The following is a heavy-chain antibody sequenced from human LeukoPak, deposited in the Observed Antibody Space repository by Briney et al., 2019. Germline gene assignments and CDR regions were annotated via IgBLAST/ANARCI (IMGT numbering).Heavy chain of an antibody. Sequence: GGSLRLSCSAAGFGISTYSINWVRQAPGKGLEWVSSISSSGKYVYYGDSVKGRFTISRDNAKNSLYLQMNSLRDEDTAVYYCARGTFYTAHFDYWGQGTLVTVSS. V-gene: IGHV3-21*01. CDR1: GFGISTYS. CDR3: ARGTFYTAHFDY. CDR2: ISSSGKYV. D-gene: IGHD2/OR15-2a*01. J-gene: IGHJ4*02.